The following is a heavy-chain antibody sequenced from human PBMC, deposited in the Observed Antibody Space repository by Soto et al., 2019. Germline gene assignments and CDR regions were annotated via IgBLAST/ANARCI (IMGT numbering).Heavy chain of an antibody. CDR2: ISYDGSNK. D-gene: IGHD6-6*01. J-gene: IGHJ6*02. Sequence: PGGSLRLSCAASGFTFSSYGMHWVRQAPGKGLEWVAVISYDGSNKYYADSVKGRFTISRDNSKNTLYLQMNSLRAEDTAVYYCAKDLGIAAPHAFNYYGTDVWGQGTTVTVSS. CDR3: AKDLGIAAPHAFNYYGTDV. CDR1: GFTFSSYG. V-gene: IGHV3-30*18.